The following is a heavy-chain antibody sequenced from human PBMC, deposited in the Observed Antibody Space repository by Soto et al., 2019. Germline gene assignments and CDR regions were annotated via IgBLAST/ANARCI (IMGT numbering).Heavy chain of an antibody. V-gene: IGHV4-39*01. CDR2: IYYSGST. Sequence: PSDALCLTCTVAGGAISSRRYYCGWIRQPPGKGLEWIGSIYYSGSTYYNPSLKSRVTISVDTSKNQFSLKLSSVTAADTAVYYCARFRLLRGFDYWGQGTLVTVSS. CDR1: GGAISSRRYY. D-gene: IGHD3-22*01. J-gene: IGHJ4*02. CDR3: ARFRLLRGFDY.